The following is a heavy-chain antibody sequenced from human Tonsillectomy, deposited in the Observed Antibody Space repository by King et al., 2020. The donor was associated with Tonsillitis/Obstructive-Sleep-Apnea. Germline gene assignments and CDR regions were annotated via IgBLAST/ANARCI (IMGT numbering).Heavy chain of an antibody. CDR1: GFTFSSYP. CDR3: AFPTVTTIPDYYFDY. D-gene: IGHD4-17*01. Sequence: VQLVESGGGVVQPGRSLRLSCAASGFTFSSYPMHWVRQAPGQGLEWVAVISYDGTYKYYADSVKGRFTISRANSKNTLYLQMNSLRAEDTAVYYCAFPTVTTIPDYYFDYWGQGTLVTVSS. CDR2: ISYDGTYK. J-gene: IGHJ4*02. V-gene: IGHV3-30*01.